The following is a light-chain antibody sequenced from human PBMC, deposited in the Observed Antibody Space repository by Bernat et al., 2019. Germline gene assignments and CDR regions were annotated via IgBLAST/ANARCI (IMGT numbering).Light chain of an antibody. V-gene: IGLV2-14*01. J-gene: IGLJ2*01. CDR1: SSDVGGYNY. Sequence: QSALTQPASVSGSPGQSITISCTGTSSDVGGYNYVPWYQQHPGKAPKLMIYDVSNRPSGVSNRFSGSKSGNTASLTISGLQAEDEAVYYCSSYTSSSTVVFGGGTKLTVL. CDR3: SSYTSSSTVV. CDR2: DVS.